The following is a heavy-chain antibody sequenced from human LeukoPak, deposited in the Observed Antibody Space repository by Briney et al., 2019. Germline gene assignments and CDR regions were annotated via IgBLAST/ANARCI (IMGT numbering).Heavy chain of an antibody. D-gene: IGHD6-13*01. Sequence: PGGSLRLSCAASGFTFSSYSMNWVRQAPGKGLEWVSSISSSSSYIHYADSVKGRFTISRDNAKNSLYLQMNSLRAEDTAVYYCARESRMSYSSSWYRAKDAFDIWGQGTTVTVSS. CDR1: GFTFSSYS. CDR3: ARESRMSYSSSWYRAKDAFDI. CDR2: ISSSSSYI. V-gene: IGHV3-21*01. J-gene: IGHJ3*02.